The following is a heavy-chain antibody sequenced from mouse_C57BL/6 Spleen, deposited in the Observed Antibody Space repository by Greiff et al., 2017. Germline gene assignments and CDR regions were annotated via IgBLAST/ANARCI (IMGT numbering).Heavy chain of an antibody. CDR1: GYTFTDYY. CDR3: ARDYSDAFFAY. Sequence: EVQLQQSGPVLVKPGASVKMSCKASGYTFTDYYMNWVKQSHGKSLEWIGVINPYNGGTSYNQKFKGKATLTVDKSSSTAYMELNSLTSEDSAVDYCARDYSDAFFAYWGQGALVTVSA. D-gene: IGHD1-1*02. CDR2: INPYNGGT. V-gene: IGHV1-19*01. J-gene: IGHJ3*01.